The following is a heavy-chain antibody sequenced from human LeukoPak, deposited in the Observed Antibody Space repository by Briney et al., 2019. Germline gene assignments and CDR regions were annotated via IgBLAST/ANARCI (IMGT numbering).Heavy chain of an antibody. J-gene: IGHJ4*02. Sequence: PGGSLRLSCAASGFTFSSYSMNWVRQAPGKGLEWVSYISSSSSTIYYADSVKGRFTISRDNAKNSLYLQMNSLRAEDTAVYYCARDRIAAAVLFDYWGQGTLVTVSS. D-gene: IGHD6-13*01. CDR2: ISSSSSTI. V-gene: IGHV3-48*04. CDR1: GFTFSSYS. CDR3: ARDRIAAAVLFDY.